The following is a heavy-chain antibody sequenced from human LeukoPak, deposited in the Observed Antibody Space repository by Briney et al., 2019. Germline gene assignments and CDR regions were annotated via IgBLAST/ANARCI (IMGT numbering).Heavy chain of an antibody. CDR2: IYYSGST. V-gene: IGHV4-59*08. CDR3: ARRGIWDLQIGNWFDP. Sequence: SETLSLTCTVSGGSISSYYWSWIRQPPGKGLEWIGYIYYSGSTNYNPSLKSRATISPDTSKNQYSLRLTSVTAADTAVYYCARRGIWDLQIGNWFDPWGQGILVTVSS. CDR1: GGSISSYY. D-gene: IGHD3-16*01. J-gene: IGHJ5*02.